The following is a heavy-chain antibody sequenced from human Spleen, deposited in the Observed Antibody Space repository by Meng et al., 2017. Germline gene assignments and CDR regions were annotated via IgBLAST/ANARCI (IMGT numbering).Heavy chain of an antibody. CDR1: GDSISSINW. D-gene: IGHD2-21*02. CDR3: ASQSVTAIPFDY. V-gene: IGHV4-4*02. J-gene: IGHJ4*02. CDR2: IYHTGTT. Sequence: QVQLQESGPGLVKPLQTLSLTCAVSGDSISSINWWSWVRQPPGKGLEWIGEIYHTGTTNYNPSLESRVTISVDTSKNQFSLKMKSVTAADTAVYYCASQSVTAIPFDYWGPGALVTVSS.